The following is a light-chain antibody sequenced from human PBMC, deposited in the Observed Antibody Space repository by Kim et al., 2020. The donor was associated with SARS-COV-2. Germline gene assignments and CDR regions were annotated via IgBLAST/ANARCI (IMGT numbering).Light chain of an antibody. J-gene: IGLJ2*01. CDR3: ASWDDTLTVLV. CDR2: DND. CDR1: SSNIGSNI. V-gene: IGLV1-44*01. Sequence: GHRIIISCSGSSSNIGSNIVNWYQQLPGAAPKLLIYDNDQRPSGVPDRFSGSKSGTSASLAISGLQSGDEAYYSCASWDDTLTVLVFGGGTKVTVL.